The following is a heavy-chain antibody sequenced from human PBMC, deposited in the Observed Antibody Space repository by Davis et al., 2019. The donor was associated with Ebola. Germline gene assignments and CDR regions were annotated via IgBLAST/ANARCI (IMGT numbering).Heavy chain of an antibody. Sequence: GESLKISCPASGFTFGDYAMSWVRQAPGKGLEWVGFIRSKAYGGTTEYAASVKGRFTISRDDSKNTAYLQMNSLKTEDTAVYYCSAAAASVDYWGQGTLVTVSS. CDR2: IRSKAYGGTT. D-gene: IGHD6-13*01. J-gene: IGHJ4*02. V-gene: IGHV3-49*04. CDR1: GFTFGDYA. CDR3: SAAAASVDY.